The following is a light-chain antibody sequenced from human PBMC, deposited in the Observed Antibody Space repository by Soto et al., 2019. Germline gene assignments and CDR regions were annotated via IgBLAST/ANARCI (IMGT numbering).Light chain of an antibody. J-gene: IGKJ1*01. V-gene: IGKV3-20*01. CDR2: GAS. Sequence: DIVLTQSPGTLSLSPGERATLSCWASQSVSSGYLAWYQQKLGQAPRLLIYGASSRAAGIPDRFSGSGFGTDFTLTISRLGPEDFSVYYCQQDGSSPWPVGQGTKVEIK. CDR1: QSVSSGY. CDR3: QQDGSSPWP.